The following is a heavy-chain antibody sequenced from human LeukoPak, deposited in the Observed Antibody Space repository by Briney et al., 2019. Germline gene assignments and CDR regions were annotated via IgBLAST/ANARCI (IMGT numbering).Heavy chain of an antibody. D-gene: IGHD3-22*01. CDR2: IYTSGST. CDR3: ARVRLKYYYDSSGYYPTWFAP. J-gene: IGHJ5*02. CDR1: GGSISSYY. V-gene: IGHV4-4*07. Sequence: SETLSLTCTVSGGSISSYYWSWIRQPPGEGLEWIGRIYTSGSTNYNACLKRRVTMSVDPSKTQFSLKLSSVTAADTAVYYCARVRLKYYYDSSGYYPTWFAPWGQGTLVTVSS.